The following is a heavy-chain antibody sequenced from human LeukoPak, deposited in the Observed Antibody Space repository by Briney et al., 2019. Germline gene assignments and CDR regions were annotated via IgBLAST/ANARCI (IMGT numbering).Heavy chain of an antibody. D-gene: IGHD6-19*01. Sequence: GGSLRLSCAASGFTFSSYWMSWVRQAPGKGLEWVANIKQDGSEKYYVDSVKGRFTISRDNAKNSLYLQMNSLRAGDTAVYYCARGKQWLAAFRLRFNAFDIWGQGTMVTVSS. CDR3: ARGKQWLAAFRLRFNAFDI. CDR2: IKQDGSEK. CDR1: GFTFSSYW. V-gene: IGHV3-7*01. J-gene: IGHJ3*02.